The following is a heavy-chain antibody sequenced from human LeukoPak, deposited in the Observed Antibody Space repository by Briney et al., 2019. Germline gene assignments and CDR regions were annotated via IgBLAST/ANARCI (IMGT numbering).Heavy chain of an antibody. CDR2: ISWNSGSI. Sequence: PGRSLRLSCAGSGLTFDDYAMHWVRQAPGQGLEWVSGISWNSGSIGYADSVKGRFTVSRDNAKSSLYLQMNSLRAEDTALYYCAKDRLEGYGFDAWGQGTTVTVSS. D-gene: IGHD6-6*01. V-gene: IGHV3-9*01. J-gene: IGHJ6*02. CDR1: GLTFDDYA. CDR3: AKDRLEGYGFDA.